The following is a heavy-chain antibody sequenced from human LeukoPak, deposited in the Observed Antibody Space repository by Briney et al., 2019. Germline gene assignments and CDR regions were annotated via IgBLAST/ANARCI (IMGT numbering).Heavy chain of an antibody. J-gene: IGHJ4*02. Sequence: GESLKISCKGFGYSFTSYWIGWVRQMPGKGLEWMGIIYPGDSDTRYSPSFQGQVTISADKSISTAYLQWSSLKASDTAMYYCSRQGCTTTSCHTIDSWGQGTLVTVSS. V-gene: IGHV5-51*01. D-gene: IGHD2-2*02. CDR3: SRQGCTTTSCHTIDS. CDR1: GYSFTSYW. CDR2: IYPGDSDT.